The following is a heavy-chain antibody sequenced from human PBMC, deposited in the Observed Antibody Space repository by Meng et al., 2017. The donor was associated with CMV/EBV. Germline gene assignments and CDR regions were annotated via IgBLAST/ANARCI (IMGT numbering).Heavy chain of an antibody. Sequence: SETLSLTCTVSGYSISSGYYWDWIRQPPGKGLEWIGSIYHSGSTYYNPSLKSRVTISVDTSKNQFSLKLSSVTAADTAVYYCAIEYYYGSGSQFDYWGQGTLVTVSS. V-gene: IGHV4-38-2*02. CDR1: GYSISSGYY. D-gene: IGHD3-10*01. CDR3: AIEYYYGSGSQFDY. CDR2: IYHSGST. J-gene: IGHJ4*02.